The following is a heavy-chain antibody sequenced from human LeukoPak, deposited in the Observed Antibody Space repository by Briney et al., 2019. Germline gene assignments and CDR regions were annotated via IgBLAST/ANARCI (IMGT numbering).Heavy chain of an antibody. V-gene: IGHV4-59*12. D-gene: IGHD3-10*01. CDR2: IYYSGST. Sequence: SSETLSLTCTVSGGSISSYYWSWIRQPPGRGLEWIGYIYYSGSTNYNPSLKSRVTISVDTSKNQFSLKLSSVTAADTAVYYCARGLSLRYYGSGSYFYWGQGTLVTVSS. CDR3: ARGLSLRYYGSGSYFY. CDR1: GGSISSYY. J-gene: IGHJ4*02.